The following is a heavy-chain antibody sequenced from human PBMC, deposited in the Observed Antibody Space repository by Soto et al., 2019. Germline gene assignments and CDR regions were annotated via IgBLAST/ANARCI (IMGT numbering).Heavy chain of an antibody. CDR2: IIPIFGTA. D-gene: IGHD2-2*01. CDR1: GGTLSSYA. J-gene: IGHJ6*02. V-gene: IGHV1-69*12. CDR3: ARHVPAAGYYYGMDV. Sequence: QVQLVQSGAEVKKPGSSVKVSCKASGGTLSSYANSWVRQAPGQGLEWMGGIIPIFGTANYAQKFQGRVTITADESTSTAYMELSSLRSEDTAVYYCARHVPAAGYYYGMDVWGQGTTVTVPS.